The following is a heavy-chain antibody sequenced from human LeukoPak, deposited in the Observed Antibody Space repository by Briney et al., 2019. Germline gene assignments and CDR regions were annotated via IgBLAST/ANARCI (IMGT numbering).Heavy chain of an antibody. CDR2: IYHSGST. J-gene: IGHJ1*01. CDR3: ARPLLHGGAEYFQH. CDR1: GYSISSGYY. V-gene: IGHV4-38-2*01. D-gene: IGHD2-15*01. Sequence: SETLSLTCAVSGYSISSGYYWGWIRQPPGKGLEWIGSIYHSGSTYYNPSLKSRVTISVDTSKNQFSLKLSSVTAADTAVYYCARPLLHGGAEYFQHWGQGTLVTVSS.